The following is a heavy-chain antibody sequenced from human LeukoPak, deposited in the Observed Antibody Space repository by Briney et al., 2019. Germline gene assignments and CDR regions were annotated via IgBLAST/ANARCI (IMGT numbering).Heavy chain of an antibody. CDR1: GYTFTGYY. CDR2: INTNTGNP. J-gene: IGHJ4*02. D-gene: IGHD6-19*01. Sequence: GASVKVSCKASGYTFTGYYMHWVRQAPGQGLEWMGWINTNTGNPTYAQGFTGRFVFSLGTSVSTAYLQISSLKAEDTAVYYCARDEARSGRRSDYWGQGTLVTVSS. CDR3: ARDEARSGRRSDY. V-gene: IGHV7-4-1*02.